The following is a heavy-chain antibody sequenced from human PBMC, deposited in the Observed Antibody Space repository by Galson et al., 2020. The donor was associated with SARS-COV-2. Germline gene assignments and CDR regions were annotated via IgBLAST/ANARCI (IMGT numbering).Heavy chain of an antibody. V-gene: IGHV3-73*01. CDR1: GFTFSDSP. J-gene: IGHJ3*02. CDR2: IKRKANNYAP. D-gene: IGHD6-13*01. Sequence: GESLKISCAPSGFTFSDSPIHWVRQASRQRLGWVGRIKRKANNYAPAYAAPLKGRFTISRDDSKNTAYLQMNSLKIEDTAVYYCTRVPPDSKSFWDAFDIWGQGTMVTVSS. CDR3: TRVPPDSKSFWDAFDI.